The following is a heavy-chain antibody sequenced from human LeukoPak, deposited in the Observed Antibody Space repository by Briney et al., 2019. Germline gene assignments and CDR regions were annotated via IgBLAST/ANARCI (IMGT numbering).Heavy chain of an antibody. J-gene: IGHJ5*02. D-gene: IGHD3-10*01. CDR2: ISPHNGNT. CDR1: GYTFTNYG. Sequence: ASVKVSCKSSGYTFTNYGITWVRQAPGQGLAWMGWISPHNGNTNYAQNLQGRVTMTADTSTSPAYMELRSLRSDDTALYYCARSLSEKTISSGWFDPWGQGTLVTVSS. CDR3: ARSLSEKTISSGWFDP. V-gene: IGHV1-18*01.